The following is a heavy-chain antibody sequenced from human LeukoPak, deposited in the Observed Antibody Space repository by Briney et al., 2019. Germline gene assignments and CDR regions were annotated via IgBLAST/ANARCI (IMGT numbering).Heavy chain of an antibody. D-gene: IGHD6-13*01. CDR3: ARGSDSWYKDY. J-gene: IGHJ4*02. Sequence: SETLSLTCAVSGYSISSGYYWGWIRPPPGEGLEWIGTIYHSGTTYYNPSLKSRVTISVDTSKNQFSLRLSSVTAADMAVYYCARGSDSWYKDYWGQGTLVTVSS. V-gene: IGHV4-38-2*01. CDR2: IYHSGTT. CDR1: GYSISSGYY.